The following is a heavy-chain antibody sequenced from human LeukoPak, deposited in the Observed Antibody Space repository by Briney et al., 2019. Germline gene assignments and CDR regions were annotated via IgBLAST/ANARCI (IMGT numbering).Heavy chain of an antibody. D-gene: IGHD3-9*01. CDR2: ISYDGSNK. CDR1: GFTFSSYG. J-gene: IGHJ4*02. Sequence: GGSLRLSCAASGFTFSSYGMHWVRQAPGKGLERVAVISYDGSNKYYADSVKGRFTISRDNSKNTLYLQMNSLRAEDTAVYYCAIDILTGYYDFDYWGQGTLVTVSS. CDR3: AIDILTGYYDFDY. V-gene: IGHV3-30*03.